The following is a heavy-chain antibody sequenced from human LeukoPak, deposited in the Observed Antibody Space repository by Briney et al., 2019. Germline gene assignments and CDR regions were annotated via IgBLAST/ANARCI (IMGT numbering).Heavy chain of an antibody. CDR3: ARGWCSKTSCYNGFDP. J-gene: IGHJ5*02. CDR2: IIAYNGIT. V-gene: IGHV1-18*01. CDR1: GYTFTDYG. D-gene: IGHD2-2*01. Sequence: ASVKVSCKTSGYTFTDYGISWVRQAPGQGLEWMGWIIAYNGITKYTQKLQDRVTMATDTSTSTAYMELRSLRSDDTGVYYCARGWCSKTSCYNGFDPWGQGTLVTVSS.